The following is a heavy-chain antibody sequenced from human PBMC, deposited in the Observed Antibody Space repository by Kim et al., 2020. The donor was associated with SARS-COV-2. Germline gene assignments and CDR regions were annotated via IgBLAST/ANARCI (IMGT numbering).Heavy chain of an antibody. Sequence: ASLKVYCKASGYTFTSYGISRVRQAPGQGLEWMGWISAYNGNTNYAQKLQGRVTMTTDTSTSTAYMELRSLRSDDTAVYYCARVESSSWQERTFDYWGQGTLVTVSS. V-gene: IGHV1-18*01. CDR3: ARVESSSWQERTFDY. CDR2: ISAYNGNT. J-gene: IGHJ4*02. D-gene: IGHD6-13*01. CDR1: GYTFTSYG.